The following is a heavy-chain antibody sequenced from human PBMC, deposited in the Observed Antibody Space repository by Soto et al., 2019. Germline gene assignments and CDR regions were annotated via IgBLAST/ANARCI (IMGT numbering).Heavy chain of an antibody. V-gene: IGHV3-33*01. CDR2: IWYDGSNK. D-gene: IGHD1-20*01. CDR1: GFTFSSYG. J-gene: IGHJ4*02. CDR3: ARDFDRGITGTDPPGY. Sequence: GGSLRLSCAASGFTFSSYGMHWVRQAPGKGLEWVAVIWYDGSNKYYADSVKGRFTISRDNSKNTLYLQMNSLRAEDTAVYYCARDFDRGITGTDPPGYWGQGTLVTVSS.